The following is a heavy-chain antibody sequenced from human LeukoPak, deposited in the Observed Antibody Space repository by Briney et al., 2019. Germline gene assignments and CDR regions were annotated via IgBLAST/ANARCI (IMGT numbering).Heavy chain of an antibody. J-gene: IGHJ4*02. CDR3: ARGLGYCSGGSCYFPYYFDY. CDR2: MNPNSGNT. D-gene: IGHD2-15*01. CDR1: GYTFSSYD. V-gene: IGHV1-8*01. Sequence: GASVKVSCKASGYTFSSYDINWVRQATGQGLEWMGWMNPNSGNTGYAQKFQGRVTMTRNTSISTAYMELSSLRSEDTAVYYCARGLGYCSGGSCYFPYYFDYWGQGTLVTVSS.